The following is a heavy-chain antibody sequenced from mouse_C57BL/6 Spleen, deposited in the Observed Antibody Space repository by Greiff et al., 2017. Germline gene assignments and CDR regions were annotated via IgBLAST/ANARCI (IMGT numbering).Heavy chain of an antibody. J-gene: IGHJ4*01. CDR2: ISSGGDYT. D-gene: IGHD2-10*02. Sequence: EVQLVESGEGLVKPGGSLKLSCAASGFTFSSYAMSWVRQTPEKRLEWVAYISSGGDYTYYADTVKGRVTISRDNDRNTLYLQMSSLKSEDTAMYYCTSYRLGAMGYWGQGTSVTVA. V-gene: IGHV5-9-1*02. CDR1: GFTFSSYA. CDR3: TSYRLGAMGY.